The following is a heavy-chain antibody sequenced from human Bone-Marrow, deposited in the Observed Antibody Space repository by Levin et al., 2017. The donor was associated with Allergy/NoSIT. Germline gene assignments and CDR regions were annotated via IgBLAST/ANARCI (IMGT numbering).Heavy chain of an antibody. Sequence: ETLSLTCAASGFTVSSNYMSWVRQAPGKGLEWVSVIYSGGSTYYADSVKGRFTISRDNSKNTLYLQMNSLRAEDTAVYYCARTPNLQIKYYYDSSGLGGASAVSRYGMDVWGQGTTVTVSS. CDR1: GFTVSSNY. CDR2: IYSGGST. D-gene: IGHD3-22*01. V-gene: IGHV3-53*01. CDR3: ARTPNLQIKYYYDSSGLGGASAVSRYGMDV. J-gene: IGHJ6*02.